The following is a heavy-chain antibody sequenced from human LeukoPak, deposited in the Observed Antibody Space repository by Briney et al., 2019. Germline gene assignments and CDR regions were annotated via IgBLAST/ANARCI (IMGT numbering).Heavy chain of an antibody. CDR2: TYYRYRWYT. J-gene: IGHJ5*02. V-gene: IGHV6-1*01. D-gene: IGHD3-10*01. CDR3: ARDLGPGRAFWFDR. Sequence: SQTLSLTCDISGDSISTISGGWNWITQSPSIGLQWLGRTYYRYRWYTDYSVSVESRITIAPDSSKNQFSLQVKSVTPEDTAVYFCARDLGPGRAFWFDRWGQGVLVTVSS. CDR1: GDSISTISGG.